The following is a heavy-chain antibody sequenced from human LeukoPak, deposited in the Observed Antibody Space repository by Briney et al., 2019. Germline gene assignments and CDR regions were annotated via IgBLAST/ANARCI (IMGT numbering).Heavy chain of an antibody. CDR2: INPNSGGT. Sequence: ASVKVSCKASGYTSTGYFIHWVRQAPGQGLEWMGWINPNSGGTNYAQKFQGRVTMTRDTSISTAYMELSRLRSDDTAVYYCAREDPGTTWFDPWGQGTLVTVSS. D-gene: IGHD1-7*01. CDR1: GYTSTGYF. V-gene: IGHV1-2*02. CDR3: AREDPGTTWFDP. J-gene: IGHJ5*02.